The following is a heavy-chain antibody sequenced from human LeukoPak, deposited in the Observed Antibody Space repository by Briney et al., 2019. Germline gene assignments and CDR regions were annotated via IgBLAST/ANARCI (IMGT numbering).Heavy chain of an antibody. CDR1: GGSISTSSYY. V-gene: IGHV4-39*01. CDR3: ARPVETEYSSRNWFDP. Sequence: PSETLSLTCSVSGGSISTSSYYWSWIRQPPGQGLEWIGSIYYIGSTYYNPSLTGRVTISADTSKNQFSLKLSSVTAADTAVYYCARPVETEYSSRNWFDPWGQGILVTASS. J-gene: IGHJ5*02. D-gene: IGHD6-6*01. CDR2: IYYIGST.